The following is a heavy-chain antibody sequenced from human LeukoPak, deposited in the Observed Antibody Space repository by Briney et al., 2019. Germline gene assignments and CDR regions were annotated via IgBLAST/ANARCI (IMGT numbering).Heavy chain of an antibody. D-gene: IGHD2-2*02. CDR2: INPYSGGT. Sequence: GASVKVSCKASGYTFTGYYMHWVRQAPGQGLEWMGWINPYSGGTNYAQKFQGRVTMTRDTSISTAYMELSRLRSDDTAVYYCARCPYCSSTSCYNRAFDIWGQGTMVTVSS. V-gene: IGHV1-2*02. CDR3: ARCPYCSSTSCYNRAFDI. J-gene: IGHJ3*02. CDR1: GYTFTGYY.